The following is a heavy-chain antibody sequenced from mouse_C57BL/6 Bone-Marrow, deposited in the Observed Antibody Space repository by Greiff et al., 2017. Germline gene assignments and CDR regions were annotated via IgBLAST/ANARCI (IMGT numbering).Heavy chain of an antibody. CDR2: INPSTGGT. J-gene: IGHJ3*01. Sequence: EVMLVESGPELVKPGASVKISCKASGYSFTGYYMNWVKQSPEKSLEWIGEINPSTGGTTYNQKFKAKATLTVDKSSSTAYMQLKSLTSEDSAVYYCARGPIYYYGSSNPFAYWGQGTLVTVSA. V-gene: IGHV1-42*01. CDR1: GYSFTGYY. CDR3: ARGPIYYYGSSNPFAY. D-gene: IGHD1-1*01.